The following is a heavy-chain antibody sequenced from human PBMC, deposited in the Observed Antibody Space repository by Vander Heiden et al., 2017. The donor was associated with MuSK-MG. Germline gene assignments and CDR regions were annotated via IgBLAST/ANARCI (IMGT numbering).Heavy chain of an antibody. CDR1: GASISSGGYY. Sequence: QVQLQESGPGLVKPSQTLSLTCTVPGASISSGGYYWSWIRQHPGKGLEWIGYIYYSGSTYYNPSLKSRVTISVDTSKNQFSLKLSSVTAADTAVYYCARGYDCWSGSYYFDYWGQGTLVTVSS. V-gene: IGHV4-31*03. D-gene: IGHD3-3*01. CDR2: IYYSGST. J-gene: IGHJ4*02. CDR3: ARGYDCWSGSYYFDY.